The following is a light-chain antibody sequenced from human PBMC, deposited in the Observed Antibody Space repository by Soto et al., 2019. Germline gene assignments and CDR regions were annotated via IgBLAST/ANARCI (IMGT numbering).Light chain of an antibody. V-gene: IGLV1-44*01. CDR3: AAWDDSLSRYV. Sequence: QSVLTQPPSASGTPGQRVTISCSGSSSNIGGNAVNWYQQLPGTTPKLLIYSNNQRPSGVPDRFSGSKSGTSASLAISGLQSEDEADYYCAAWDDSLSRYVVGIGTKVTVL. CDR2: SNN. CDR1: SSNIGGNA. J-gene: IGLJ1*01.